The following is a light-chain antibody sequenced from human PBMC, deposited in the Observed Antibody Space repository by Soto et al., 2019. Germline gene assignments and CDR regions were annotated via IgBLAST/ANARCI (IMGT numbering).Light chain of an antibody. CDR1: EIVIRN. J-gene: IGKJ1*01. Sequence: EGVRTQAPATLSVSPLERSPLSCRASEIVIRNLAWYQQKPGQAPRLLIYGASTRATDIPARFSGSGSGTDFTLTVSSLEPEDFVVYYCQQRSDWPWTFGQGTIVDVK. CDR3: QQRSDWPWT. V-gene: IGKV3-15*01. CDR2: GAS.